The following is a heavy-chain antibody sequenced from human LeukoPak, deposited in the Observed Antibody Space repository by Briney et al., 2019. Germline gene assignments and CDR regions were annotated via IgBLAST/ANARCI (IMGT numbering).Heavy chain of an antibody. CDR1: GFTFSSYS. CDR2: ISSSSSYI. D-gene: IGHD5-12*01. Sequence: PGGSLRLSCAASGFTFSSYSMNWVRQAPGKGLEWVSSISSSSSYIYYADSVKGRFTISRDNAKNSLYLQMNSLRAEDTAVYYCASHSEEMATNHFDYWGQGTLVTVSS. J-gene: IGHJ4*02. V-gene: IGHV3-21*01. CDR3: ASHSEEMATNHFDY.